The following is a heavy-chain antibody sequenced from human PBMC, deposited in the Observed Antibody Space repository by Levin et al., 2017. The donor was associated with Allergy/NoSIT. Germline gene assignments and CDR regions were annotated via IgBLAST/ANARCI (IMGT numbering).Heavy chain of an antibody. CDR3: AREDCSGGSCYNIDY. V-gene: IGHV3-21*01. CDR2: ISSSSSYI. D-gene: IGHD2-15*01. J-gene: IGHJ4*02. CDR1: GFTFSSYS. Sequence: SCAASGFTFSSYSMNWVRQAPGKGLEWVSSISSSSSYIYYADSVKGRFTISRDNAKNSLYLQMNSLRAEDTAVYYCAREDCSGGSCYNIDYWGQGTLVTVSS.